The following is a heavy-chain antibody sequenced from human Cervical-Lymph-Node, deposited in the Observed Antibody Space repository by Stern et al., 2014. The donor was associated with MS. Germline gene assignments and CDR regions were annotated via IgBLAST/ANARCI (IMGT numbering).Heavy chain of an antibody. Sequence: QVQLQQWGAGLLKPSETLSLTCAVYGGSFSGYYWSWIRQPPGKGLEWIGEINPMGSTTYNPPLKRRVAISVAPSKNQISQTVRSGTAADTAVYYCARGQERRDGYNPLDYWGQGTLVTVSS. J-gene: IGHJ4*02. CDR1: GGSFSGYY. D-gene: IGHD5-24*01. CDR3: ARGQERRDGYNPLDY. V-gene: IGHV4-34*01. CDR2: INPMGST.